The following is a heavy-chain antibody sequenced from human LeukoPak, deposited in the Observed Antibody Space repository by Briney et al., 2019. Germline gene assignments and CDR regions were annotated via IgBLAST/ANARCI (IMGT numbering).Heavy chain of an antibody. V-gene: IGHV4-39*01. CDR3: ARHEYSGSYYGLSWFDP. CDR2: IYYSGST. J-gene: IGHJ5*02. CDR1: GGSISSSGYY. Sequence: SEALSLTCTVSGGSISSSGYYWGWIRQPPGKGLEWIASIYYSGSTYYNPSLKSRVTISVDTSKNQLSLRLSSLTAADTAVYYCARHEYSGSYYGLSWFDPWGQGTLVTVSS. D-gene: IGHD1-26*01.